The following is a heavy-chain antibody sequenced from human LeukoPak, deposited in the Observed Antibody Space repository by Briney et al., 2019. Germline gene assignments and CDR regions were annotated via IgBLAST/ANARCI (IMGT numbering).Heavy chain of an antibody. J-gene: IGHJ3*01. V-gene: IGHV1-8*01. D-gene: IGHD3-10*01. Sequence: ASVKVSCKASGYTFTSYDINWVRQATGQGLEWMGWMNPNSGNTGYAQKFQGRVTMTRNTSISTDYMELSGLRPGDTAIYYCVSYYHGSGSYYNDAFDVWGQGTMVTVSS. CDR3: VSYYHGSGSYYNDAFDV. CDR2: MNPNSGNT. CDR1: GYTFTSYD.